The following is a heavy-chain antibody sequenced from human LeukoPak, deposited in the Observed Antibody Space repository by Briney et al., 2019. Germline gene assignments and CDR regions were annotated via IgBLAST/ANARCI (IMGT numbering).Heavy chain of an antibody. D-gene: IGHD3-9*01. Sequence: GGSLRLSCAASGFTFSSYGMHWVRQAPGKGLEWVAVISYDGSNKYYADSVKGRFTISRDNSKNTLYLQMNSLRAEDTAVYYCAKDRRYFDWLTGYWGQGTLVTVSS. J-gene: IGHJ4*02. CDR3: AKDRRYFDWLTGY. CDR1: GFTFSSYG. V-gene: IGHV3-30*18. CDR2: ISYDGSNK.